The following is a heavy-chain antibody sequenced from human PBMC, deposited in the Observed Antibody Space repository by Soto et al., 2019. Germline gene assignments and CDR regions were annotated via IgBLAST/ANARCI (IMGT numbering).Heavy chain of an antibody. CDR2: ISYDGRSE. Sequence: PGGSLRLSCAASGFTFSGSAMHWVRQAPGKGLEWVVMISYDGRSEHYADSVKGRFSIFRDNSKNTLYLQMSSLRFEDTAVYYCARDGPLGSYFGMDVWGQGTTVTVSS. CDR1: GFTFSGSA. CDR3: ARDGPLGSYFGMDV. J-gene: IGHJ6*02. V-gene: IGHV3-30*04. D-gene: IGHD3-16*01.